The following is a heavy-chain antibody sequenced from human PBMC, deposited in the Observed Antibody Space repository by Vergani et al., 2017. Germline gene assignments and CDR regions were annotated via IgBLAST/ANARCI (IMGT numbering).Heavy chain of an antibody. Sequence: EVQLVQSGAEVKKPGASLKISCKGSGYSFTSYWIGWVRQMPGKGLELMGIIYPGDSNTRYSPSFQGQGTISADKSISAAYLQWSSLKASDTATYYCARGTTVVTPWDDYWGQGTLVTGSS. D-gene: IGHD4-23*01. CDR1: GYSFTSYW. V-gene: IGHV5-51*01. J-gene: IGHJ4*02. CDR3: ARGTTVVTPWDDY. CDR2: IYPGDSNT.